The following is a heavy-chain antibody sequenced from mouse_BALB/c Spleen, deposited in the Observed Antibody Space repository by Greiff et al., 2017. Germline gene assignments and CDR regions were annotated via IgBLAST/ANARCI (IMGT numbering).Heavy chain of an antibody. V-gene: IGHV1-81*01. CDR1: GYTFTDYV. J-gene: IGHJ4*01. CDR3: ARKVYYDYEGYAMDY. CDR2: IYPGSGST. D-gene: IGHD2-4*01. Sequence: QVQLQQSGPELVKPGASVKMSCKASGYTFTDYVISWVKQRTGQGLEWIGEIYPGSGSTYYNEKFKGKATLTADKSSNTAYMQLSSLTSEDSAVYFCARKVYYDYEGYAMDYWGQGTSVTVSS.